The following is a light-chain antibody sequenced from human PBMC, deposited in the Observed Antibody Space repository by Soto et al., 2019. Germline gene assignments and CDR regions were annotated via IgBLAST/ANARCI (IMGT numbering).Light chain of an antibody. J-gene: IGLJ2*01. V-gene: IGLV1-51*01. CDR1: SANIGSNY. Sequence: QSVLTQPPSVSAAPGQKVTISCSGSSANIGSNYVSWYQHIPGTAPKLVIYDSDKRPSEIPDRFSGSKSGTSATLDITGLQTGDEADYYCGAWDGSVSVVLFVGGTKLTVL. CDR2: DSD. CDR3: GAWDGSVSVVL.